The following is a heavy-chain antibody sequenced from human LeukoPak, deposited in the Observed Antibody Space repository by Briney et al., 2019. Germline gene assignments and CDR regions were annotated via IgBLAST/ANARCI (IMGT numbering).Heavy chain of an antibody. CDR3: ARAEEYYYDSSGYSPFDY. CDR2: IIPIFGTA. J-gene: IGHJ4*02. V-gene: IGHV1-69*13. Sequence: SVKVSCKASGGTFSSYAISWVRQAPGQGLEWMGGIIPIFGTANYAQKFQGRVTITADESTSTAYMELSSLRSEDTAVYYCARAEEYYYDSSGYSPFDYWGQGTLVTVSS. D-gene: IGHD3-22*01. CDR1: GGTFSSYA.